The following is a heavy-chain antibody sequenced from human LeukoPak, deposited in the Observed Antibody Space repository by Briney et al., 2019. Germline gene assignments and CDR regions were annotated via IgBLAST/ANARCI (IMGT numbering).Heavy chain of an antibody. CDR3: ARGYYYMDV. CDR2: ISYDGSNK. Sequence: PGRSLRLSCAASGFTFSSYAMHWVRQAPGKGLEWVAVISYDGSNKYYADSVKGRFTISRDNSKNTLYLQMNSLRAEDTAVYYCARGYYYMDVGGKGTTVTISS. J-gene: IGHJ6*03. CDR1: GFTFSSYA. V-gene: IGHV3-30*04.